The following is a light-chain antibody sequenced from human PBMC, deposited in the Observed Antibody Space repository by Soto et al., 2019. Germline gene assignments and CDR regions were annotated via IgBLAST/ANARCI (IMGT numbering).Light chain of an antibody. V-gene: IGKV1-39*01. CDR2: AAS. J-gene: IGKJ1*01. Sequence: DIQMTQSPSSLSASVGDRVTITCRASQSIRSYLNWYQQKPGKAPKLLIYAASSLQRGVPSRFSGSGSGTDFTLTISSPQPEDFATYYCQQSYNTPPWTFGQGTKVEIK. CDR1: QSIRSY. CDR3: QQSYNTPPWT.